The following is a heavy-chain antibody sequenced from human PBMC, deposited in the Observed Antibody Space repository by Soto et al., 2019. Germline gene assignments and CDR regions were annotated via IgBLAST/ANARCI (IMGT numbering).Heavy chain of an antibody. CDR1: GESITGYF. Sequence: QVRLQESGPGLVQPSETLSLTCSVSGESITGYFWSWIRQPPGKALEWIGHIYYAAFSKYNPSLASRVTMSVDTTKNEVSVSLTSVTAADTAVYYCARPRDVAERGFRGHGWYFDVWGRGALVVVSS. V-gene: IGHV4-59*08. D-gene: IGHD5-12*01. CDR3: ARPRDVAERGFRGHGWYFDV. J-gene: IGHJ2*01. CDR2: IYYAAFS.